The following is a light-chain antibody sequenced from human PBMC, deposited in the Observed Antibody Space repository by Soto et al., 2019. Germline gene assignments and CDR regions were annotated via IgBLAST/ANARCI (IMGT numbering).Light chain of an antibody. V-gene: IGKV1-33*01. J-gene: IGKJ3*01. CDR1: QDISNY. CDR2: DAS. Sequence: DIQMTQSPSSLSASVGDRVTITCHASQDISNYLNWYQQKPGKAPKLLIYDASNLETGVPSRFSGSGSGTDFTFTISILQPEDIATYYCQQYDNLPFTFGPGTQVDIQ. CDR3: QQYDNLPFT.